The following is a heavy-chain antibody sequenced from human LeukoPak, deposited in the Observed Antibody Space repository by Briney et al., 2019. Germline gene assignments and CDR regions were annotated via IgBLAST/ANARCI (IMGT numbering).Heavy chain of an antibody. Sequence: KSSETLSLTCSVSGGSISTYYWSWIRQPPGKGLEWIGCIYYSGRTLYNPSLKSRVTISVDTSKNQFSLKLSSVTAADTAVYYCAEVSGSYSPSFDYWGQGTLVTVSS. J-gene: IGHJ4*02. CDR2: IYYSGRT. CDR1: GGSISTYY. CDR3: AEVSGSYSPSFDY. V-gene: IGHV4-59*12. D-gene: IGHD3-10*01.